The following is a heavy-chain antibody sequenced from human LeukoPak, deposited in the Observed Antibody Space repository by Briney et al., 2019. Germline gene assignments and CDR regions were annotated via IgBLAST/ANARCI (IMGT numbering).Heavy chain of an antibody. Sequence: PSETLSLTCTVSGGSISSSSNYWGWIRQPPGKGLEWIGSIYYSGSTYYNPSLKSRVTISVDTSKNQFSLQLSPGTAADTAVYYCAIQSSGWRVSSDYWGKGTLVTVAS. CDR3: AIQSSGWRVSSDY. CDR1: GGSISSSSNY. J-gene: IGHJ4*02. CDR2: IYYSGST. V-gene: IGHV4-39*01. D-gene: IGHD6-19*01.